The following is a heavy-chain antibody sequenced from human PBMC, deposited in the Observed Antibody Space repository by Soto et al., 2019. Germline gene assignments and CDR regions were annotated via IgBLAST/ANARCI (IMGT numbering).Heavy chain of an antibody. J-gene: IGHJ6*02. V-gene: IGHV3-30-3*01. CDR2: ISYDGSNK. Sequence: HPGGSLRLSCAASGFTFSSYAMHWVRQAPGKGLEWVAVISYDGSNKYYADSVKGRFTISRDNSKNTLYLQMNSLRAEDTAVYYCARGRVDYYDSSGLWSYGMDVWGQGTTVTVSS. CDR3: ARGRVDYYDSSGLWSYGMDV. D-gene: IGHD3-22*01. CDR1: GFTFSSYA.